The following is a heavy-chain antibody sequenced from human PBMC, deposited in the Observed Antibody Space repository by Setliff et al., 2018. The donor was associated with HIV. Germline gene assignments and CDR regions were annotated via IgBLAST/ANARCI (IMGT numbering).Heavy chain of an antibody. CDR2: ISYDGNSQ. D-gene: IGHD6-6*01. CDR1: GFTFSYYT. V-gene: IGHV3-30*04. CDR3: ARGIAARLGTYFDY. Sequence: GGSLRLSCAASGFTFSYYTMHWIRQTPDNGLEWVAVISYDGNSQYYADSVKGRFTISRDNSKNTLYLQMNSLRAEDTAVYYCARGIAARLGTYFDYWGRGTLVTVSS. J-gene: IGHJ4*02.